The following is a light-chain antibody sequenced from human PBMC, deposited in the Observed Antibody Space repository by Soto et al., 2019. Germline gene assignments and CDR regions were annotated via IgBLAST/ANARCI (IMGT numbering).Light chain of an antibody. V-gene: IGKV2-28*01. J-gene: IGKJ3*01. CDR1: QSLLHSDGYNY. CDR2: LGS. CDR3: MQELKTPLVT. Sequence: DIVMTQSPLYLPVTPGEPASISCRSSQSLLHSDGYNYLDWYLQKPGQSPQLLIYLGSNRASGVPDRFSGSGSCTDFTLNISRVEDEDVGVYYCMQELKTPLVTFGPGTKVDLK.